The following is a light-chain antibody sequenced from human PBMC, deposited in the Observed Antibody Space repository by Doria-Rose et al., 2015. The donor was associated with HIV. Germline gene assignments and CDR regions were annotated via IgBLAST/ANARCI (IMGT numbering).Light chain of an antibody. CDR2: DVS. CDR3: SSYTTSSTLV. J-gene: IGLJ3*02. Sequence: QSALTQPASVSGSPGQSIIISCTGTSTDVGGYNYVSWYQQYPGKAPKLMIYDVSNRPSGVSNRFSGSKSGNTASLTISGLQAEDEADYYCSSYTTSSTLVFGGGTKLTVL. V-gene: IGLV2-14*03. CDR1: STDVGGYNY.